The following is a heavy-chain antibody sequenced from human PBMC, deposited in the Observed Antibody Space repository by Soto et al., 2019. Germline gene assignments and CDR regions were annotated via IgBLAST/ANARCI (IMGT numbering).Heavy chain of an antibody. Sequence: QVQLVQSGAEVKKPGSSVKVSCKASGGTFSSYAISWVRQAPGQGLEWMGGIIPIFGTANYAQKFQGRVTITADESTSTAYMELSSLRSEDTAVYYCARGGAAMVTGAYYYYGMDVWGQGTTVTVSS. CDR3: ARGGAAMVTGAYYYYGMDV. J-gene: IGHJ6*02. CDR1: GGTFSSYA. CDR2: IIPIFGTA. V-gene: IGHV1-69*01. D-gene: IGHD5-18*01.